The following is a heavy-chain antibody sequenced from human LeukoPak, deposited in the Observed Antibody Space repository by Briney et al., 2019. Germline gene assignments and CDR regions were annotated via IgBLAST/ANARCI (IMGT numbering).Heavy chain of an antibody. CDR1: GYTFTSYG. CDR3: ARDKHIVVVTASGGAFDI. CDR2: ISAYNGNT. V-gene: IGHV1-18*01. J-gene: IGHJ3*02. D-gene: IGHD2-21*02. Sequence: ASVKVSCKASGYTFTSYGISWVRQAPGQGLEWMGWISAYNGNTNYAQKLQGRVTMTTDTSTSTAYMELRSLRSDDTAVYYCARDKHIVVVTASGGAFDIWGQGAMVTVSS.